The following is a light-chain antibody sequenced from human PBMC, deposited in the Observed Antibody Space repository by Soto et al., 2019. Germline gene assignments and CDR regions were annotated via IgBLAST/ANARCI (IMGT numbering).Light chain of an antibody. Sequence: DIQMTQSPSTLSASVGDRVTITCRASQSISSWLAWYQQKPGKAPKLLIYKASSLESGVPSRFSGSGSVTEITLTISSLQPDDFATYYCQQYNSYWTFGQGTKVEIK. CDR2: KAS. CDR1: QSISSW. CDR3: QQYNSYWT. J-gene: IGKJ1*01. V-gene: IGKV1-5*03.